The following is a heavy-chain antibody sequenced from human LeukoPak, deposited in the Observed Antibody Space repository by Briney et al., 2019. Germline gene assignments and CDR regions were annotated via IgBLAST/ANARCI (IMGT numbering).Heavy chain of an antibody. CDR2: ISAYNGNT. D-gene: IGHD3-22*01. CDR1: GYTFTSYG. CDR3: ARVGYYDSSGYGAFDI. V-gene: IGHV1-18*01. Sequence: ASVKVSCKASGYTFTSYGISWVRQAPGQGLEWMGWISAYNGNTNYAQKLQGRVTMTTDTSTSTAYVELRSLRSDDTAVYYCARVGYYDSSGYGAFDIWGQGTMVTVSS. J-gene: IGHJ3*02.